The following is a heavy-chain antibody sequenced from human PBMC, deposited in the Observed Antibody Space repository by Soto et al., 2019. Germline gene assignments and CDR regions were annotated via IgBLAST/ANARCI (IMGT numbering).Heavy chain of an antibody. CDR1: GFTFSDYY. CDR3: ARDTGGSYDY. J-gene: IGHJ4*02. V-gene: IGHV3-72*01. Sequence: EVQLVESGGGLVQPGGSLRLSCAASGFTFSDYYMDWVRQVPGEGLEWIGRTRNKANSYATEYVASVKGRFSISRDDSKDSMYLQMNSLKTEDTAVYYCARDTGGSYDYWGQGALVTVSS. CDR2: TRNKANSYAT. D-gene: IGHD1-26*01.